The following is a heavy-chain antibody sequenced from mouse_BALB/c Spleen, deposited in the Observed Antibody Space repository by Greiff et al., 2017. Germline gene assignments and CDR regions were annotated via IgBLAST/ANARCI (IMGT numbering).Heavy chain of an antibody. V-gene: IGHV3-2*02. Sequence: EVQLQQSGPGLVKPSQSLSLTCTVTGYSITSDYAWNWIRQFPGNKLEWMGYISYSGSTSYNPSLKSRISITRDTSKNQFFLQLNSVTTEDTATYYCARDGYEAYWGQGTLVTVSA. J-gene: IGHJ3*01. CDR1: GYSITSDYA. D-gene: IGHD1-2*01. CDR2: ISYSGST. CDR3: ARDGYEAY.